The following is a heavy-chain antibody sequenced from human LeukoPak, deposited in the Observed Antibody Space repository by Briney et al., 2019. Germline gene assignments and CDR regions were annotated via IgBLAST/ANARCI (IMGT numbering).Heavy chain of an antibody. Sequence: GGSLRLSCAASGFTFSSYSMNWVRQAPGKGLEWVSYISSSSSTMYYADSVKGRFTISRDNAKNSLYLQMNSLRAEDTAVYYCARGRRDSSGYWRFDPWGQGTLVTVSS. CDR1: GFTFSSYS. CDR2: ISSSSSTM. V-gene: IGHV3-48*04. J-gene: IGHJ5*02. CDR3: ARGRRDSSGYWRFDP. D-gene: IGHD3-22*01.